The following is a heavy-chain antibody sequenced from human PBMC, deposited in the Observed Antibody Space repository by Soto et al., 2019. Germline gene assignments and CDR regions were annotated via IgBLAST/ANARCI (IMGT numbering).Heavy chain of an antibody. Sequence: QVQLVESGGGVVQPGRSLRLSCAASGFTFSNYGMHWVRRAPGKGLEWMAVIFLDGSNKYYADAVKGRFTISRDNSENTLYLQMNSQRTEDTAVYYCATLIPEYTRKSRSATGGMNVWGQGTTVTVSS. CDR2: IFLDGSNK. D-gene: IGHD6-6*01. CDR1: GFTFSNYG. V-gene: IGHV3-33*08. J-gene: IGHJ6*02. CDR3: ATLIPEYTRKSRSATGGMNV.